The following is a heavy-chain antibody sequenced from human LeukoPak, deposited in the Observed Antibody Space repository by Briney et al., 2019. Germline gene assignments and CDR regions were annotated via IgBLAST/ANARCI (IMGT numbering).Heavy chain of an antibody. Sequence: ASVKVPCKASGYTFTGYGISWVRQAPGQGLEWMGWISAYNGNTNYAQKLQGRVTMTTDTSTSTAYMELRSLRSDDTAVYYCARAAYNWNPGLRGWFDPWGQGTLVTVSS. CDR2: ISAYNGNT. V-gene: IGHV1-18*01. CDR1: GYTFTGYG. J-gene: IGHJ5*02. D-gene: IGHD1-20*01. CDR3: ARAAYNWNPGLRGWFDP.